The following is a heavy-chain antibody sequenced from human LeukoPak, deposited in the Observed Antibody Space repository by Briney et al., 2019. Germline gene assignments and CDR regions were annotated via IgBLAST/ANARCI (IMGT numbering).Heavy chain of an antibody. D-gene: IGHD3-16*01. Sequence: GRSLRLSCAASGFTFSSYGMHWVRQAPGKGLEWVAVISNYGSNRYYVDSVKGRFNISRDNSKNTLYLQMNSLRADDTAMYYCAKDRHYDYVWGSYTDAFDIWGQGTMVTVSS. CDR1: GFTFSSYG. J-gene: IGHJ3*02. CDR3: AKDRHYDYVWGSYTDAFDI. CDR2: ISNYGSNR. V-gene: IGHV3-30*18.